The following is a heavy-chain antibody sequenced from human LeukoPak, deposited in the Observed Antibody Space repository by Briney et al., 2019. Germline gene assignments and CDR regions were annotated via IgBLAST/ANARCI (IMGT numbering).Heavy chain of an antibody. V-gene: IGHV3-23*01. CDR1: GFTFSSYA. Sequence: PGGSLRLSCAASGFTFSSYAMSWVRQAPGKGLEWVSAISGNGGSTYYADSVKGRFTISRDNSKNTLYLQMNSLRADDTAVYYCAKNSGNYYQPPPHFDYWGQGTLVTVSS. CDR3: AKNSGNYYQPPPHFDY. CDR2: ISGNGGST. J-gene: IGHJ4*02. D-gene: IGHD3-10*01.